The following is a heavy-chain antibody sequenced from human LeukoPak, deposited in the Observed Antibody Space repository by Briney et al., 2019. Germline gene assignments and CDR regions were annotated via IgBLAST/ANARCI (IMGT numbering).Heavy chain of an antibody. CDR3: AVGYSSTLDY. CDR2: ISPSDSAI. J-gene: IGHJ4*02. CDR1: GYSFTSYW. V-gene: IGHV5-51*01. Sequence: GASLKISWKGSGYSFTSYWIGWGRQMPDKGLEGMGIISPSDSAIRYRPSFQGQATISANKSISTAYLQWSSLKASDTAMYYGAVGYSSTLDYWGQGTLVTVSS. D-gene: IGHD5-18*01.